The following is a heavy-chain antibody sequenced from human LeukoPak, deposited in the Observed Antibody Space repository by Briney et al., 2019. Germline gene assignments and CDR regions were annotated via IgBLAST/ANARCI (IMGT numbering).Heavy chain of an antibody. V-gene: IGHV4-34*01. Sequence: SETLSLTCAVYGGSFSGYYWSWIRQPPGKGLEWIGEINHSGSTNYNPSLKSRVTISVDTSKNQFSLKLSSVTAADTAVYYCARWNAAGHFDYWGQGTLVTVSS. CDR1: GGSFSGYY. CDR2: INHSGST. J-gene: IGHJ4*02. CDR3: ARWNAAGHFDY. D-gene: IGHD6-19*01.